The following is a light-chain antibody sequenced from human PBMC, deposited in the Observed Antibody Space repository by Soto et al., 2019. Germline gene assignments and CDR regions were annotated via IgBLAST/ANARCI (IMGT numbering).Light chain of an antibody. Sequence: EIVLTQSPGTLSLSPGDRATLSCRASQSVSNNYLAWYQQKPGQAPRLLIYGASSRATDIPDRFSGSGSGTDFSLTISRLEPEDFAVYYCQQYGGSPRTFGQGTKVDI. V-gene: IGKV3-20*01. CDR2: GAS. CDR1: QSVSNNY. CDR3: QQYGGSPRT. J-gene: IGKJ1*01.